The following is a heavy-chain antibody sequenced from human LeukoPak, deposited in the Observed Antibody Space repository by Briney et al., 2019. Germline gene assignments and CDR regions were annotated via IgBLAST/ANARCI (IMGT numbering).Heavy chain of an antibody. D-gene: IGHD6-19*01. CDR1: GYTFTSYD. Sequence: SVKVSCKASGYTFTSYDINWVRQAPGQGLEWMGRIIPILGIANYAQKFQGGVTITADKSTSTAYMELSSLRSEDTAVYYCARGQWLDPGDFDYWGQGTLVTVSS. V-gene: IGHV1-69*04. CDR2: IIPILGIA. CDR3: ARGQWLDPGDFDY. J-gene: IGHJ4*02.